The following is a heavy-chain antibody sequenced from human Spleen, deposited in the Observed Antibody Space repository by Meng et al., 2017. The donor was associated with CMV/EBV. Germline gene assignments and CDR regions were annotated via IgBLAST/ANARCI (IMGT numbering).Heavy chain of an antibody. CDR2: INSDGTTT. CDR1: GFTFSSYW. Sequence: GGSLRPSCAASGFTFSSYWMHWVRQAPGKGLVWVSRINSDGTTTSYADSVKGRFTISRDNAKNTLYLQMNSLRAEVMAFYYCARGPPAVVTPGLALAYWGQGTLVTVSS. V-gene: IGHV3-74*01. D-gene: IGHD4-23*01. CDR3: ARGPPAVVTPGLALAY. J-gene: IGHJ4*02.